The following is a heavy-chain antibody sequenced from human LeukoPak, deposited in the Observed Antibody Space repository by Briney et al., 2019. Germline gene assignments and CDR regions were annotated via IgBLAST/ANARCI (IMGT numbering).Heavy chain of an antibody. CDR3: GRHSYGLDY. CDR2: IYFGDSDT. D-gene: IGHD2-8*01. V-gene: IGHV5-51*01. J-gene: IGHJ4*02. CDR1: GNNYW. Sequence: GESLKISCKASGNNYWIAWVRQMPGKGLEWLGIIYFGDSDTRYSPSFLGRLTISVDKSISTAYLQLSSLKASDTAIYFCGRHSYGLDYWGQGTLVTVSS.